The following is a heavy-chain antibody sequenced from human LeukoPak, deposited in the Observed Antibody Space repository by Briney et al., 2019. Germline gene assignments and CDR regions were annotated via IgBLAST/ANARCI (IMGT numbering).Heavy chain of an antibody. Sequence: ASVKVSCKASGYTFTSYDINWVRQATGQGLEWMGWMNPNSGNTGYAQKFQGRVTMTRNTSISTAYMELSSLRSEDTAVYYCASVPSSWYPQGNDGHHDYWGEGTLVTDSP. CDR1: GYTFTSYD. CDR3: ASVPSSWYPQGNDGHHDY. CDR2: MNPNSGNT. V-gene: IGHV1-8*01. J-gene: IGHJ4*02. D-gene: IGHD6-13*01.